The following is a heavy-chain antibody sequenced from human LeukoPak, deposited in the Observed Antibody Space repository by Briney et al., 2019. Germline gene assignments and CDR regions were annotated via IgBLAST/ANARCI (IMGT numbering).Heavy chain of an antibody. V-gene: IGHV1-2*02. J-gene: IGHJ4*02. Sequence: ASVKVSCKASGYTFTGYYMHWVRQAPGQGPEWMGWINPNSGDTNYAQKFQGRVTMTRDMSINTAYMELSRLRSDDTAVYYCARGHVGATDFDYWGQGTLVTVSS. CDR2: INPNSGDT. CDR3: ARGHVGATDFDY. CDR1: GYTFTGYY. D-gene: IGHD1-26*01.